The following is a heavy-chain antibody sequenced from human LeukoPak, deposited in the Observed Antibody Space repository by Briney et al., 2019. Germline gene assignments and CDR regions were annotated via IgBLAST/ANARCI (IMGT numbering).Heavy chain of an antibody. D-gene: IGHD5-18*01. CDR1: GGSISSGGYY. CDR3: ARGKPWIQLWSPYFDY. V-gene: IGHV4-31*03. J-gene: IGHJ4*02. CDR2: IYYSGST. Sequence: PSQTLSLTCTVSGGSISSGGYYWSWIRQHPGKGLEWIGYIYYSGSTYYNPSLKSRVTISVDTSKNQFSLKLSSVTAADTAVYYCARGKPWIQLWSPYFDYWGQGTLVTVSS.